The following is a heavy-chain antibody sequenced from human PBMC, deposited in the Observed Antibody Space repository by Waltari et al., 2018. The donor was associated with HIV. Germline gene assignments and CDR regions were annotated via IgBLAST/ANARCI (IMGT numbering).Heavy chain of an antibody. CDR2: IYYSGST. Sequence: QVQLQESGPGLVKPSQTLSLTCTVSGGSVSSDSHYWSWIRQHPGKGLEWIGYIYYSGSTYYNPSLNSRVIISIDTSQNQFSLGLTSVTAADTAVYYCARDSGLYGTYSHGMDVWGQGTTVTVSS. J-gene: IGHJ6*02. D-gene: IGHD4-17*01. CDR3: ARDSGLYGTYSHGMDV. CDR1: GGSVSSDSHY. V-gene: IGHV4-31*03.